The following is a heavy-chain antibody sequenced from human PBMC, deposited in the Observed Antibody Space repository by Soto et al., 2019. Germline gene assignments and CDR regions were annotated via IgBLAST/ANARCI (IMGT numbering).Heavy chain of an antibody. CDR3: AREGYDFGFIQH. V-gene: IGHV4-59*01. J-gene: IGHJ1*01. CDR1: GGSISSYY. Sequence: SETLSLTCTVSGGSISSYYWSWIRQPPGKGLEWIGYIYYSGSTNYNPSLKSRVTISVDTSKNQFSLKLSSVTAADTAVYYCAREGYDFGFIQHWGQGTLVTVS. D-gene: IGHD3-3*01. CDR2: IYYSGST.